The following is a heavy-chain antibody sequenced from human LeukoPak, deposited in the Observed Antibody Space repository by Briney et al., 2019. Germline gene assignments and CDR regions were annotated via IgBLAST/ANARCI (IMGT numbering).Heavy chain of an antibody. CDR3: AKDSAAGTFDY. Sequence: GGSLRLSCAASGFTFSSYGMHWVRQAPGKGLEWVAVISYDGSNKYYADSVKGRFTISRDNSKNTLYLQMNSLRAEDTALYYCAKDSAAGTFDYWGQGTLVTVSS. J-gene: IGHJ4*02. V-gene: IGHV3-30*18. CDR1: GFTFSSYG. CDR2: ISYDGSNK. D-gene: IGHD6-13*01.